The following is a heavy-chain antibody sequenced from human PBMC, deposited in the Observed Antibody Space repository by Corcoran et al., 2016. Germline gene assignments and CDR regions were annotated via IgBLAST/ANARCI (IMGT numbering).Heavy chain of an antibody. CDR1: GYSFTSYW. D-gene: IGHD3-9*01. CDR2: IYPGDSDT. Sequence: VQLVQSGAEVKKPGESLKISCKGSGYSFTSYWIGWVRQMPGKGLEWMGIIYPGDSDTRYSPSFQGQVTISADKSISTAYLQWSSLKASDTAMYYCARSSSPYYDILTGYYPYNWFDPWGQGTLVTVSS. CDR3: ARSSSPYYDILTGYYPYNWFDP. V-gene: IGHV5-51*01. J-gene: IGHJ5*02.